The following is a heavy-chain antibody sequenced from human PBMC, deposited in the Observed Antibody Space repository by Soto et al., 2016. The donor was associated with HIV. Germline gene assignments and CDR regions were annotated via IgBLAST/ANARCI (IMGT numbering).Heavy chain of an antibody. Sequence: EVQLLESGGGLVQPGGSLRLSCAASGFTFSSYAMSWVRQAPGKGLEWVSAISGSGGSTYYADSVKGRFTISRDNSKNTLYLQMNSLRAEDTAVYYCASGRYSYGYYFDYWGQGTLVTVSS. V-gene: IGHV3-23*01. D-gene: IGHD5-18*01. J-gene: IGHJ4*02. CDR1: GFTFSSYA. CDR3: ASGRYSYGYYFDY. CDR2: ISGSGGST.